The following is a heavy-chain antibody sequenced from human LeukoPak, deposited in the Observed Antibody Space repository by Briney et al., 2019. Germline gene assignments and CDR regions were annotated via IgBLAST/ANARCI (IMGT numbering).Heavy chain of an antibody. Sequence: GGSLRLSCAASGFTFSDYYMTWIRQAPGKGLEWISYISSSGSTIHYADSVKGRFTISRDNAKNSLYLQMNSLGAEDTAVYYCARATVTNYYYYGMDVWGQGTTVTVSS. D-gene: IGHD4-17*01. CDR2: ISSSGSTI. CDR3: ARATVTNYYYYGMDV. CDR1: GFTFSDYY. J-gene: IGHJ6*02. V-gene: IGHV3-11*01.